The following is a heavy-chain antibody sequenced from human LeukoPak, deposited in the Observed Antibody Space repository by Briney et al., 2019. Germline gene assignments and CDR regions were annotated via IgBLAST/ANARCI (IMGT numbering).Heavy chain of an antibody. CDR2: ISYDGSNK. CDR1: GFTFSIYG. D-gene: IGHD1-26*01. J-gene: IGHJ4*02. Sequence: AGGSLRLSRAASGFTFSIYGVHWVRQAPGKGLEWVAVISYDGSNKYYADSVKGRFTISIDNSKNTLYLQMNSLRAEDTAVYYCARRGATRTVDYWGQGTLVTVSS. V-gene: IGHV3-30*03. CDR3: ARRGATRTVDY.